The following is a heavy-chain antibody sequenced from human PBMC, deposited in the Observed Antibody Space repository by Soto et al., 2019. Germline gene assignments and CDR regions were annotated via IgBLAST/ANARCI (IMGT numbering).Heavy chain of an antibody. J-gene: IGHJ6*02. Sequence: QVQLQESGPGLVKPSQTLSLTCTVSGGSISSGDYYWSWIRQPPGKGLEWIGYIYYSGSTYYNPSLKSRVTISVDTSKNQFSLKLSSVTAADTAVYYCARDLGLRQRMTTVPPGGMDVWGQGTTVTVSS. CDR1: GGSISSGDYY. CDR2: IYYSGST. V-gene: IGHV4-30-4*01. CDR3: ARDLGLRQRMTTVPPGGMDV. D-gene: IGHD4-4*01.